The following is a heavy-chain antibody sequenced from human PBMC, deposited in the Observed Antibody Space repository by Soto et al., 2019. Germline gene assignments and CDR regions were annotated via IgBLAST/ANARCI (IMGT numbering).Heavy chain of an antibody. D-gene: IGHD2-15*01. J-gene: IGHJ4*02. CDR2: ISYDGSNK. Sequence: ESGGGVVQPGRSLRLSCAASGFTFSSYAMHWVRQAPGKGLEWVAVISYDGSNKYYADSVKGRFTISRDNSKNTLYLQMNSLRAEDTAVYYCAREDEIWPALDYWGQGTLVTVSS. CDR3: AREDEIWPALDY. CDR1: GFTFSSYA. V-gene: IGHV3-30-3*01.